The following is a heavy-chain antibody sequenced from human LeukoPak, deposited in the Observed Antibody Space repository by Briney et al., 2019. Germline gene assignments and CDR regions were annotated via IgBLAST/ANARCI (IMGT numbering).Heavy chain of an antibody. CDR2: INHSGST. J-gene: IGHJ4*02. D-gene: IGHD2-2*01. CDR1: GGPFSSTEYY. CDR3: ARGRYCSSTSCYLDY. V-gene: IGHV4-34*01. Sequence: PSETLSLTCTVSGGPFSSTEYYWGWIRHHPGKGLEWIGEINHSGSTNYNPSLKSRVTISVDTSKNQFSLKLSSVTAADTAVYYCARGRYCSSTSCYLDYWGQGTLVTVSS.